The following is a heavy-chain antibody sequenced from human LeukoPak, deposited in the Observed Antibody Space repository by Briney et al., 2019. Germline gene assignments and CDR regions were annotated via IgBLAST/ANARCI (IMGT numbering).Heavy chain of an antibody. Sequence: SETLSLTCIVSGGSISDYYWSWIRQPAGKGLERIGHIYAGGSTDYNPSLESRVTMSVDMSKNQFPLRLTSVTAADTAVYYCARDRTIFGVVMPAFDYWGQGTLVTVSP. CDR1: GGSISDYY. CDR3: ARDRTIFGVVMPAFDY. CDR2: IYAGGST. D-gene: IGHD3-3*01. J-gene: IGHJ4*02. V-gene: IGHV4-4*07.